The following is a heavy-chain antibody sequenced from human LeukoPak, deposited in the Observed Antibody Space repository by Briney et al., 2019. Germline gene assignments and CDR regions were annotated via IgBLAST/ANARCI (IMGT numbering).Heavy chain of an antibody. V-gene: IGHV4-59*08. J-gene: IGHJ3*02. CDR2: ISSSGNT. CDR3: ARGGNAFDI. CDR1: GGSIRGYY. D-gene: IGHD1-26*01. Sequence: SETLSLTCTVSGGSIRGYYWTWIRQPPGRGLEWIGYISSSGNTNFNPSLKSRVTMSVDTSRNQFSLKLRSVTAADTAVYYCARGGNAFDIWGQGTMVTVSS.